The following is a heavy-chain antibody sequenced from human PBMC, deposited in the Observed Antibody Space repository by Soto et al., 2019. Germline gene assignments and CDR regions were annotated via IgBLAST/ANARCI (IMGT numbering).Heavy chain of an antibody. CDR3: AKVCHVSDAFEI. J-gene: IGHJ3*02. D-gene: IGHD3-10*02. Sequence: QVQLVQSGAEVKRPGASVKVSCKASGYSFTSYYMHWVRQAPGQGLEWMGVIDPSSGTATPAQKFQGRVAMPRDTSTSTVYRELSSLKSEDSDVYFFAKVCHVSDAFEIWSKGTRVTVSS. CDR1: GYSFTSYY. V-gene: IGHV1-46*01. CDR2: IDPSSGTA.